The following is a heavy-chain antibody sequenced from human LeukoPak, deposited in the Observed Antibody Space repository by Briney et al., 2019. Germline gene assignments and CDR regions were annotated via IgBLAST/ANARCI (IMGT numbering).Heavy chain of an antibody. V-gene: IGHV4-59*12. CDR2: IYYSGST. CDR1: GGSISSYY. D-gene: IGHD5-24*01. J-gene: IGHJ4*02. CDR3: ARGDGYNFDY. Sequence: PSETLSLTCTVSGGSISSYYWSWIRQPPGKGLEWIGYIYYSGSTYYNPSLKSRVIISLDTSNDQFSLELSSVTAADTAVYYCARGDGYNFDYWGQGTLVTVSS.